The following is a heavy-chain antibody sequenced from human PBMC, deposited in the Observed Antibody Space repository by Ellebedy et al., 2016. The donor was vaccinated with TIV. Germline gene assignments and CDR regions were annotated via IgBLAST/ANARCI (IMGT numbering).Heavy chain of an antibody. V-gene: IGHV3-48*04. CDR3: TRDLTGYAMDS. Sequence: GGSLRLSXAAYGFTFSAHAMDWVRHVPGKGLEWVSYINAGSRAIYYADSVKGRFTISRDDAKNSLYLQMNRLRAEDTGVYYCTRDLTGYAMDSWGQGTLVTVSS. CDR2: INAGSRAI. D-gene: IGHD3-9*01. J-gene: IGHJ4*02. CDR1: GFTFSAHA.